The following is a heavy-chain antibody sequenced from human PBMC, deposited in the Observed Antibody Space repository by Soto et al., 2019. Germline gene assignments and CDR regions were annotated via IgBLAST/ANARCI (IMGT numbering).Heavy chain of an antibody. CDR3: TRFLAARFDF. D-gene: IGHD6-13*01. V-gene: IGHV3-49*04. CDR2: IRNKGYGEST. J-gene: IGHJ4*02. Sequence: GGSRRLSWTASGFIFGYYGMSWGRQAPGKGLEYIGLIRNKGYGESTEYAASVKGRFTISRDDSKNIVYLQMNSLKAEDTGVYFCTRFLAARFDFWGQGTLVTVSS. CDR1: GFIFGYYG.